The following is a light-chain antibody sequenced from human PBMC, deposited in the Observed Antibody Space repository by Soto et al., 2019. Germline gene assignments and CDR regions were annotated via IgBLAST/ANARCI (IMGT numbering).Light chain of an antibody. J-gene: IGKJ4*01. CDR2: GAS. CDR3: QQYNSYLRT. CDR1: QSVSSN. V-gene: IGKV3-15*01. Sequence: EIVMTQSASALSLSLGERATLSCRASQSVSSNLAWYQQKPGQAPRLLIYGASTIATGIPSRFSGSGSGTEFTLTISSLQPEDFATYYCQQYNSYLRTFGRGTKVDNK.